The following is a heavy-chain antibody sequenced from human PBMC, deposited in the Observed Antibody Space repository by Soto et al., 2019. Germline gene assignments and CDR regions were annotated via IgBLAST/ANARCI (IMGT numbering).Heavy chain of an antibody. CDR1: VYTFTDYD. CDR2: INAGNGNT. D-gene: IGHD3-3*01. CDR3: AREHDFWIGYSFDY. J-gene: IGHJ4*02. V-gene: IGHV1-3*01. Sequence: GASVTVSCKASVYTFTDYDIQWLRQAPGQRLEWMGWINAGNGNTKYSQKFQGRVTITRDTSASTAYIELSSLRSEDTAVYYCAREHDFWIGYSFDYCGQGTLVTVSS.